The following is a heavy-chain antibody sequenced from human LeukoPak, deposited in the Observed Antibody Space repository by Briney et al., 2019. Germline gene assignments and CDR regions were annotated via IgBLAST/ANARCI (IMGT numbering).Heavy chain of an antibody. CDR1: DVSIFSSTH. D-gene: IGHD5-18*01. V-gene: IGHV4-4*02. CDR2: ISPSGSS. J-gene: IGHJ4*02. CDR3: ASGYSYGPVDY. Sequence: SETLSLTCAVSDVSIFSSTHWSWVRQPPGKGLEWIGQISPSGSSNYSPSLNSRVTISADKSRTQFYLKLTFVTAADTAMYYCASGYSYGPVDYWGQGTLVTVSS.